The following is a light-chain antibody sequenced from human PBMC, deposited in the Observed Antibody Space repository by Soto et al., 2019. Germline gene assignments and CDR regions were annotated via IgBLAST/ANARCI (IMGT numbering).Light chain of an antibody. J-gene: IGLJ2*01. CDR1: SSNIGAGYD. Sequence: QSVLTQTPSVSGAPGQKITMSCTGSSSNIGAGYDVHWYQQVPGTAPRLLIYADNNRPSGVPDRFSASKSGASASLAITGLQGEDEATYYCQSYDNSLSGVIFGAGTKLTVL. V-gene: IGLV1-40*01. CDR2: ADN. CDR3: QSYDNSLSGVI.